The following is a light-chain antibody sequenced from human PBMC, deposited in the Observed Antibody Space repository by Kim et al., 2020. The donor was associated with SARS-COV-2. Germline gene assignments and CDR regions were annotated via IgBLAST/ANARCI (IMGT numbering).Light chain of an antibody. J-gene: IGKJ2*01. V-gene: IGKV3-20*01. CDR2: GAS. CDR1: QSVSSNS. CDR3: QQFSDLSMYT. Sequence: EIVLTQSPATLSLSPGERATLSCRASQSVSSNSLVWYQQKPGQAPRLLIHGASSRATGLPDRFSGSGSGTDFTLTISRLEPEDFAVYLCQQFSDLSMYTFGQGPK.